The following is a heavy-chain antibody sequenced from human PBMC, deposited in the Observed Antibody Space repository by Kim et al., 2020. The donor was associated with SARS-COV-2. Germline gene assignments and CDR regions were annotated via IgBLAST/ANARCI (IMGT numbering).Heavy chain of an antibody. Sequence: SETLSLTCTVSGVSISSSSYYWGWIRQPPGKGLEWIGSISHSGSTYYNPSLKSRVTISVDTSKNQVSLRLSSVTAADTAVYYCAREGDYDILTGYYYYYYGRDVWGPGTTVTVSS. D-gene: IGHD3-9*01. J-gene: IGHJ6*02. CDR3: AREGDYDILTGYYYYYYGRDV. CDR2: ISHSGST. V-gene: IGHV4-39*07. CDR1: GVSISSSSYY.